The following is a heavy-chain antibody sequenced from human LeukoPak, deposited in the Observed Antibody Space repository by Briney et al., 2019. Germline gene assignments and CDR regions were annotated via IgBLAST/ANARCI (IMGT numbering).Heavy chain of an antibody. CDR3: ARGHRGRGYCSGGSCYSTDY. CDR1: GGTFSSYA. D-gene: IGHD2-15*01. V-gene: IGHV1-8*03. Sequence: GASVKVSCKASGGTFSSYAISWVRQAPGQGLEWMGWMNPNSGNTGYAQKFQGRVTITRNTSISTAYMELSSLRSEDTAVYYCARGHRGRGYCSGGSCYSTDYWGQGTLVTVSS. J-gene: IGHJ4*02. CDR2: MNPNSGNT.